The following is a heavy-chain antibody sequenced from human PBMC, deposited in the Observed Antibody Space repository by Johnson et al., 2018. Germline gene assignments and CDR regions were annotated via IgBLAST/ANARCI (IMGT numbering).Heavy chain of an antibody. CDR3: AKVQFEVAKHFHH. Sequence: VQLVQSGGGLVQPGGSLRLSCAASGFIFSNYAMSWVRQAPGKGLEWVATISGGGGYTYYADSVKGRFTISRDKSKHTQYLQMNSLRADETAVYYCAKVQFEVAKHFHHWGQGTLVTVSS. V-gene: IGHV3-23*04. CDR2: ISGGGGYT. D-gene: IGHD3-10*01. J-gene: IGHJ1*01. CDR1: GFIFSNYA.